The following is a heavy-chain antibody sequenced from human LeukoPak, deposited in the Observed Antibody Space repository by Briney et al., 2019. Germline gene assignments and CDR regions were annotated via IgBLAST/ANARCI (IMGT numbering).Heavy chain of an antibody. J-gene: IGHJ4*03. CDR3: ATENSGSYYGYFDS. CDR1: GFTFGGYG. Sequence: GGSLRLSCAASGFTFGGYGMHWVRQAPGKGLEWVAVIWYDGSNKYYADSVKGRFTISRDNSKNTLYLQMNSLRADDTAVYYCATENSGSYYGYFDSWGQGTLVTVSS. V-gene: IGHV3-33*01. D-gene: IGHD1-26*01. CDR2: IWYDGSNK.